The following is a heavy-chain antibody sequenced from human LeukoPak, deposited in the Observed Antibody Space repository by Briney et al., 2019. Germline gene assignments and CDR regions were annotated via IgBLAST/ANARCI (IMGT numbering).Heavy chain of an antibody. CDR2: ISSSGSTI. Sequence: GGSLRLSCAASGFTFSSYEMNWVRQAPGKGLEWVSYISSSGSTIYYADSVKGRFTISRDNAKNTLYLQMNSLRTEGTAVYYCTRNPGMDVWGQGTTVTVSS. CDR3: TRNPGMDV. V-gene: IGHV3-48*03. CDR1: GFTFSSYE. J-gene: IGHJ6*02.